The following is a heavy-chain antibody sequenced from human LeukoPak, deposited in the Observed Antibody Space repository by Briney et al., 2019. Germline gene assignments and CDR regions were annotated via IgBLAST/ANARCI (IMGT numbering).Heavy chain of an antibody. Sequence: SETLSLTCTVSGGSISSGDYYWSWIRQPPGKGLEWIAYMYYSGSTYYNPSLKSRATMSADTSKNQLYLKLSSVTAADTAVYYCARPYYYDSRIDPWGQGILVTVSS. CDR2: MYYSGST. J-gene: IGHJ5*02. D-gene: IGHD3-22*01. CDR3: ARPYYYDSRIDP. CDR1: GGSISSGDYY. V-gene: IGHV4-30-4*01.